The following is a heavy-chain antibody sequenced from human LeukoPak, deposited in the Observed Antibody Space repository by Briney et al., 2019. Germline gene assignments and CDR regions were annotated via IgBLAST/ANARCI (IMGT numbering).Heavy chain of an antibody. CDR1: GYSISSGYY. CDR2: IYHSGST. D-gene: IGHD2-15*01. V-gene: IGHV4-38-2*02. CDR3: ARYGLGSCYTPPCDY. J-gene: IGHJ4*02. Sequence: SETLSLTCTVSGYSISSGYYWGWIRQPPGKGLEWIGSIYHSGSTYYNPSLKSRVTISVDTSKNQFSLKLSSVTAADTAVYYCARYGLGSCYTPPCDYWGQGTLVTVSS.